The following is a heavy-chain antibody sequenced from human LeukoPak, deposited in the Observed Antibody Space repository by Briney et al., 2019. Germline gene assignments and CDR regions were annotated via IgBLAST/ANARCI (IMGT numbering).Heavy chain of an antibody. CDR3: AKGPSWFGELLRGITGTAYFDY. V-gene: IGHV3-9*01. CDR2: ISWNSGSI. D-gene: IGHD3-10*01. J-gene: IGHJ4*02. Sequence: GRSLRLSCAASGFTFDDYAMHWVRQAPGKGLEWVSGISWNSGSIGYADSVKGRFTISRDNAKNSLYLQMNSLRAEDTALYYCAKGPSWFGELLRGITGTAYFDYWGQGTLVTVSS. CDR1: GFTFDDYA.